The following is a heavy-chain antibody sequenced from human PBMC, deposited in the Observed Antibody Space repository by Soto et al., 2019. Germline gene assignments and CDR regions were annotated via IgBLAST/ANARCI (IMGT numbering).Heavy chain of an antibody. J-gene: IGHJ6*02. CDR1: GYTFTSYG. CDR3: ASVVVPAAMVYYYYYGMVV. CDR2: ISAYNGNT. Sequence: QVQLVQSGAEVKQPAASVKVSCKASGYTFTSYGISWVRQAPGQVLEWRGWISAYNGNTNYAQKLQGRITMTTDTSTSTAYMELRSLRSDDTAGYYCASVVVPAAMVYYYYYGMVVWGQGTTVTVSS. V-gene: IGHV1-18*01. D-gene: IGHD2-2*01.